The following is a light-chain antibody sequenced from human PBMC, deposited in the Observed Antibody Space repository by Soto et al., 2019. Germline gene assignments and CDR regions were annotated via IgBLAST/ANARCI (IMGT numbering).Light chain of an antibody. J-gene: IGKJ3*01. CDR1: QSISNY. CDR2: DAS. CDR3: QQRSNWPPFT. Sequence: EIVLTQSPATLSLSPGERATLSCRASQSISNYLAWYQQKPGQAPRLLIYDASNRATAIPDRFSGSGSGTDFTLTISSLEPEDFAIYYCQQRSNWPPFTFGHGTKVDIK. V-gene: IGKV3-11*01.